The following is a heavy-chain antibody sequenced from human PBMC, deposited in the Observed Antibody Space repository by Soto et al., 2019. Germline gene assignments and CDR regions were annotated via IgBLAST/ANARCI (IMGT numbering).Heavy chain of an antibody. CDR2: MYNSGST. CDR1: GGSISSYY. V-gene: IGHV4-59*08. CDR3: ASMGYHYGSGSYPLDY. Sequence: QVQLQESGPGLLKPSETLSLTCTVSGGSISSYYWTWIRQPPGKGLDWIGFMYNSGSTHYNPSLKSRVTISVATSKNQFSLNLRSVTAADTAVYYCASMGYHYGSGSYPLDYWGKGTLVTVSS. D-gene: IGHD3-10*01. J-gene: IGHJ4*02.